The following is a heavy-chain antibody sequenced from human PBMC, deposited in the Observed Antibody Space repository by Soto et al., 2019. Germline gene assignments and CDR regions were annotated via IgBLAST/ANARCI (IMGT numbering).Heavy chain of an antibody. V-gene: IGHV3-30-3*01. CDR3: AREMATTNDAFDI. CDR2: ISYDGSNK. CDR1: GFTFSSYA. J-gene: IGHJ3*02. D-gene: IGHD5-12*01. Sequence: QVQLVESGGGVVQPGRSLRLSCAASGFTFSSYAMHWVRQAPGKGLEWVAVISYDGSNKYYADSVKGRFTISRDNSKNTLYLQMNSLRAEDTAVYYCAREMATTNDAFDIWGQGTMVTVSS.